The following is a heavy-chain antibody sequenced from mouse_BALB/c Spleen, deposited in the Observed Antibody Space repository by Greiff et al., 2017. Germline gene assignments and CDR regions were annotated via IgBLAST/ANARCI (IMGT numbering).Heavy chain of an antibody. CDR2: ISSGGST. CDR1: GFTFSSYA. D-gene: IGHD2-1*01. Sequence: EVMLVESGGGLVKPGGSLKLSCAASGFTFSSYAMSWVRQTPEKRLEWVASISSGGSTYYPDSVKGRFTISRDNARNILYLQMSSLRSEDTAMYYCARSGNYVDYFDYWGQGTTLTVSS. V-gene: IGHV5-6-5*01. CDR3: ARSGNYVDYFDY. J-gene: IGHJ2*01.